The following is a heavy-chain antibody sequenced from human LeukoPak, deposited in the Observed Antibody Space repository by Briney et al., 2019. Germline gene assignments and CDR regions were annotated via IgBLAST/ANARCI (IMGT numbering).Heavy chain of an antibody. Sequence: SQTLSLTYTVSGGSISSGHYYWTWIRQPAGKGLEWLGRLYSSGSTNYNPSLKSRVTISGDTSKNQFSLKLNSVTAADTAVYYCARSGGDGSSYYYYYSYMDVWGKGTTVTVSS. CDR3: ARSGGDGSSYYYYYSYMDV. J-gene: IGHJ6*03. D-gene: IGHD3-16*01. CDR2: LYSSGST. CDR1: GGSISSGHYY. V-gene: IGHV4-61*02.